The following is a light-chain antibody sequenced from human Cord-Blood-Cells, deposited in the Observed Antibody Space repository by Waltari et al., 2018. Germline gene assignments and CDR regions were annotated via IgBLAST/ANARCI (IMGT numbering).Light chain of an antibody. CDR3: QEKYSMWYT. CDR1: QSVLYSSNNKNY. Sequence: DIVMTQSPDSLAVSLGERATINCKSSQSVLYSSNNKNYLAWYQQKPGQPPKLLIYLAYARETVVRERWYGRGAGRGDSWWIRSRRDEDLAVHQGQEKYSMWYTLGEGSTVEIK. J-gene: IGKJ2*01. V-gene: IGKV4-1*01. CDR2: LAY.